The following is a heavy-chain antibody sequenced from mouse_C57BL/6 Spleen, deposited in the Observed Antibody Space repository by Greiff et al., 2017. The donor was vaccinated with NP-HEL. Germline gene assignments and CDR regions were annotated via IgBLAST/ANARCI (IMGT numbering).Heavy chain of an antibody. Sequence: EVKLMESGEGLVKPGGSLKLSCAASGFTFSSYAMSWVRQTPEKRLEWVAYISSGGDYIYYADTVKGRFTISRDNARNTLYLQMSSLKSEDTAMYYCTREDYGNLYWYFDVWGTGTTVTVSS. CDR2: ISSGGDYI. V-gene: IGHV5-9-1*02. J-gene: IGHJ1*03. CDR3: TREDYGNLYWYFDV. CDR1: GFTFSSYA. D-gene: IGHD2-1*01.